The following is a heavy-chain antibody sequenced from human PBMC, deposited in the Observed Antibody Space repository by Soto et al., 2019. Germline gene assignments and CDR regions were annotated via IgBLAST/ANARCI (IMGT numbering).Heavy chain of an antibody. CDR1: GGTFSSYT. J-gene: IGHJ6*02. Sequence: QVQLVQSGAEVKKPGSSVKVSCKASGGTFSSYTISWVRQAPGEGLEWMARIIPILGIANYAQKFQGRVTITAEKSTSTAYMELSSLRSEDTAVYYCATFRGSYGMDVWGQGTTVTVSS. CDR2: IIPILGIA. D-gene: IGHD3-16*01. V-gene: IGHV1-69*02. CDR3: ATFRGSYGMDV.